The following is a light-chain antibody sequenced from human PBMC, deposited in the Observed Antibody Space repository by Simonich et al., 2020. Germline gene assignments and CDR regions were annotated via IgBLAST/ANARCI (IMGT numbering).Light chain of an antibody. CDR3: QQYYSTPWT. CDR1: QSVLYSSNNKNY. V-gene: IGKV4-1*01. CDR2: VAS. J-gene: IGKJ1*01. Sequence: DIVMTQSPDSLAVSLGERATINCKSSQSVLYSSNNKNYLAWYQQKPGSPPKLLIYVASTRESGVPDRFSGSGSGTDFTLTISSLQAEDVAVYYCQQYYSTPWTFGQGTKVEIK.